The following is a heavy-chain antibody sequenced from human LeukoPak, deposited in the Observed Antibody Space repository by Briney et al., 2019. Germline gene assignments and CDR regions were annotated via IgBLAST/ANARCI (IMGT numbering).Heavy chain of an antibody. J-gene: IGHJ4*02. D-gene: IGHD1-26*01. CDR1: GFTFSSYS. Sequence: GGSLRLSCAASGFTFSSYSMNWVRQAPGKGLEWVAVISYDGSNKYYADSVKGRFTISRDNSKNTLYLQMNSLRAEDTAVYYCTAVGARNYFDYWGQGTLVTVSS. V-gene: IGHV3-30*03. CDR3: TAVGARNYFDY. CDR2: ISYDGSNK.